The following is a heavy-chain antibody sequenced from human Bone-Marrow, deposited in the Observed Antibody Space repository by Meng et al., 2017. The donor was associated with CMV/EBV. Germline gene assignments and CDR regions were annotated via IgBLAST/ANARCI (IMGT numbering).Heavy chain of an antibody. D-gene: IGHD4-23*01. CDR2: INPSGGTT. CDR3: ARGDYGGNSGFDP. J-gene: IGHJ5*02. V-gene: IGHV1-46*01. CDR1: GYTFTRYF. Sequence: CKESGYTFTRYFMHWVRQAPGQGPEWMGIINPSGGTTPYAQKFQGRVTMTRDTSTSTVYMELSNLRSDDTAVYYCARGDYGGNSGFDPWGQGTLVTVSS.